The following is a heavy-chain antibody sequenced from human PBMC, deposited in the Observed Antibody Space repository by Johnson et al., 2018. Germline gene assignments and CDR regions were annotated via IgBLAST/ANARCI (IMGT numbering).Heavy chain of an antibody. Sequence: QVQLVESGGGGVQPGRSLRLSCAASGFTFTSFGMHWVRQAPGKGLEWVAVIWSDGSKIYYADSVKGRFTISRDNSKNTVYLEMNSLRAEDKGVYYCARVLSADDFESGYRYYYGMDVWGQGTTVSVSS. D-gene: IGHD3-3*01. CDR1: GFTFTSFG. V-gene: IGHV3-33*01. CDR2: IWSDGSKI. J-gene: IGHJ6*02. CDR3: ARVLSADDFESGYRYYYGMDV.